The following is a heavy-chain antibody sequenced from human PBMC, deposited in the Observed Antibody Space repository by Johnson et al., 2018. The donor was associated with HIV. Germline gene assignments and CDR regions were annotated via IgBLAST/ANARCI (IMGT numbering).Heavy chain of an antibody. CDR3: TRDPFPRFYAFDL. CDR1: GFTFSSYW. Sequence: VQLVESGGGLVQPGGSLRLSCAASGFTFSSYWMHWVRQAPGKGLVWVSRINSDGSGTSYADSVKGRFTISRDSAKNTLFLQMNSLRAEDTAVYYCTRDPFPRFYAFDLWGQGTMVTVSS. V-gene: IGHV3-74*01. CDR2: INSDGSGT. J-gene: IGHJ3*01.